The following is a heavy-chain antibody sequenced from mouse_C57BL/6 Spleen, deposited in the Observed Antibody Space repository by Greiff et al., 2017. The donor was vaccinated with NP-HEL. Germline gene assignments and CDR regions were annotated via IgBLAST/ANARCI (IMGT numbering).Heavy chain of an antibody. V-gene: IGHV1-80*01. J-gene: IGHJ4*01. D-gene: IGHD2-3*01. CDR3: ARDDNDGYSRYAMDY. Sequence: VQLQQSGAELVKPGASVKISCKASGYAFSSYWMNWVKQRPGKGLEWIGQIYPGDGDTNYNGKFKGKATLTADKSSSTAYMQLSSLTSEDSAVYFCARDDNDGYSRYAMDYWGQGTSVTVSS. CDR2: IYPGDGDT. CDR1: GYAFSSYW.